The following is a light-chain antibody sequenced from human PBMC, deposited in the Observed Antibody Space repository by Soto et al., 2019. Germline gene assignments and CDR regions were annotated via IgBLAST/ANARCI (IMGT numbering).Light chain of an antibody. J-gene: IGKJ1*01. V-gene: IGKV3-15*01. CDR1: QSVSGN. CDR2: GAS. CDR3: QQYNNCPPA. Sequence: EIVMAQSPATLSVSPGERATLSCRASQSVSGNLAWYQQKPGQAPRLLIYGASTRSTGIPARFSGSGSGTEFTLTISSRQSEDFAVYYCQQYNNCPPAFGQGTKVEI.